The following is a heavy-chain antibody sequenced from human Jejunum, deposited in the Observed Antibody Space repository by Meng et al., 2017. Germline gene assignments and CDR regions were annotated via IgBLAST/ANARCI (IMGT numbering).Heavy chain of an antibody. Sequence: GESLKISCAASGFIFSPYWMHWVRQAPGKGLVWVAHTNSDGTTIIYADSVKGRFAISRDNAKNTLYLQMNSLRAEDTAVYYCARDRGLPDSFDIWGQGTMVTVSS. CDR1: GFIFSPYW. J-gene: IGHJ3*02. D-gene: IGHD3-10*01. V-gene: IGHV3-74*01. CDR2: TNSDGTTI. CDR3: ARDRGLPDSFDI.